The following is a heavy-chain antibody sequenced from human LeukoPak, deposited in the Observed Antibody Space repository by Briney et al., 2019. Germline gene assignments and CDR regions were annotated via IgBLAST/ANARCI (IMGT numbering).Heavy chain of an antibody. Sequence: SETLSLTCTVSGGSISSYYWSWIRQPPGKGLEWIGEINHSGSTNYNPSLKSRVTISVDTSKNQFSLKLSSVTAADTAVYYCARGRYYDSSGYYSYYYYYYMDVWGKGTTVTVSS. J-gene: IGHJ6*03. CDR3: ARGRYYDSSGYYSYYYYYYMDV. CDR1: GGSISSYY. V-gene: IGHV4-34*01. D-gene: IGHD3-22*01. CDR2: INHSGST.